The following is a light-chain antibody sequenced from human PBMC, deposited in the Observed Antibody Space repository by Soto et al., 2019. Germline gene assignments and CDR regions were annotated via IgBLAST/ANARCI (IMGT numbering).Light chain of an antibody. V-gene: IGKV3-15*01. J-gene: IGKJ1*01. Sequence: EIVMTQSPATLSVSPGERVTLSCRASQSIKSNVAWYQQKPGQAPRLLIYGASTRASGLPARFSGSGSGTEFTLTISSLQFEDFAVYYCQQYNNWLWTFGQGTKVDI. CDR2: GAS. CDR3: QQYNNWLWT. CDR1: QSIKSN.